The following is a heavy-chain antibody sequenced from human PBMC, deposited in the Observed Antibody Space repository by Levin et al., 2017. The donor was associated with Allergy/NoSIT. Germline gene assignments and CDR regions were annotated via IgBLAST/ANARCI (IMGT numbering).Heavy chain of an antibody. CDR3: ARDKVIPAANGYYDYGMDV. CDR2: ISDSGTT. Sequence: SQTLSLTCTVSGGSVSRGTYWSWSRQTPGKGREWSGHISDSGTTKYNPSLKSRVIISIDTSKNQFSLKLSSVTAADTAVYYCARDKVIPAANGYYDYGMDVWGQGTTVTVSS. D-gene: IGHD2-2*01. CDR1: GGSVSRGTY. V-gene: IGHV4-61*01. J-gene: IGHJ6*02.